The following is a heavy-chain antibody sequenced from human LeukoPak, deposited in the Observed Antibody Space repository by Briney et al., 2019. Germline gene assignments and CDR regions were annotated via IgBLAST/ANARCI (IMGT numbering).Heavy chain of an antibody. CDR2: ISYDGSNT. CDR3: AKDFLPYGSGSYYGY. Sequence: GGSLRLSCEASGVSFSGYVMHWVRRAPGKGLEWVAVISYDGSNTYYADSVKGRFTIARDNSKNTMYLQMNSLRAEDTAVYYCAKDFLPYGSGSYYGYWGQGTLVTVSS. D-gene: IGHD3-10*01. J-gene: IGHJ4*02. V-gene: IGHV3-30-3*02. CDR1: GVSFSGYV.